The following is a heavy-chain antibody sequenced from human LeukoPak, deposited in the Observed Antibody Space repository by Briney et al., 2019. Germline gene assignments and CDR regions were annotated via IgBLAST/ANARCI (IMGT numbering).Heavy chain of an antibody. D-gene: IGHD3-22*01. Sequence: GGSLRLSCAASGFTFSSYAMSRVRQAPGKGLEWVSAISGSGGSTYYAVSVKGRFTISRDNPKTTLYLQMNSLRPGDTAVYYCAKPDTYYYDSSGYYYGYWGQGTLVTVSS. CDR1: GFTFSSYA. CDR2: ISGSGGST. V-gene: IGHV3-23*01. J-gene: IGHJ4*02. CDR3: AKPDTYYYDSSGYYYGY.